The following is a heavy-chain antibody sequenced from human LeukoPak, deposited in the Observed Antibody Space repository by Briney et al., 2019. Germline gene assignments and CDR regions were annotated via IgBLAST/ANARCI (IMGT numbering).Heavy chain of an antibody. Sequence: SETLSLTCAVYGGSFSGYYWSWIRQPPGKGLEWIGEINHSGSTNYNPSLKSRVTISVDTSKNQFSLKLSSVTAADTAVYYCARDRYGGNNQDSLPWGQGTLVTVSS. V-gene: IGHV4-34*01. J-gene: IGHJ4*02. CDR3: ARDRYGGNNQDSLP. D-gene: IGHD4-23*01. CDR2: INHSGST. CDR1: GGSFSGYY.